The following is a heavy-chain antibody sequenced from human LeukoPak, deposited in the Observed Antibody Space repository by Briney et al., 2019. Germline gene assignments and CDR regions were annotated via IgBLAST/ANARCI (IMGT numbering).Heavy chain of an antibody. CDR2: ISAYNGNT. J-gene: IGHJ6*02. CDR1: GGTFSSYA. D-gene: IGHD3-10*01. V-gene: IGHV1-18*01. CDR3: ARDYYYGSGSYYNVVPPYYYGMDV. Sequence: ASVKVSCKASGGTFSSYAISWVRQAPGQGLEWMGWISAYNGNTNYAQKLQGRVTMTTDTSTSTAYMELRSLRSDDTAVYYCARDYYYGSGSYYNVVPPYYYGMDVWGQGTTVTVSS.